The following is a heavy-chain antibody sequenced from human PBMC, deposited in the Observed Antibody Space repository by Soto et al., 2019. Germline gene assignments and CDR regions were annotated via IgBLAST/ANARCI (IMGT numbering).Heavy chain of an antibody. J-gene: IGHJ6*02. D-gene: IGHD6-19*01. CDR1: GYTLTELS. V-gene: IGHV1-24*01. CDR3: ATATVLSGWYFGYYYYGMDV. Sequence: ASVKVSCKVSGYTLTELSMHWVRQAPGKGLEWMGGFDPEDGETIYAQKFQGRVTMTEDTSTDTAYMELSSLRSEDTAVYYCATATVLSGWYFGYYYYGMDVWGQGTTVTVSS. CDR2: FDPEDGET.